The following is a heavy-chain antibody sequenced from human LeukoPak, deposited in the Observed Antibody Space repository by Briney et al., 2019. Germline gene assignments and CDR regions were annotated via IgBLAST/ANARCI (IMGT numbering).Heavy chain of an antibody. D-gene: IGHD3-10*01. Sequence: GPLRLSCAASGFTFSSYGMSWVRQAPGKGLEWVSAISGSGGSTYYADSVKGRFTISRDNSKNTLYLQMNSLRAEDTAVYYCAKDRKRWSYYGSGSYSFDYWGQGTLVTVSS. CDR3: AKDRKRWSYYGSGSYSFDY. J-gene: IGHJ4*02. V-gene: IGHV3-23*01. CDR2: ISGSGGST. CDR1: GFTFSSYG.